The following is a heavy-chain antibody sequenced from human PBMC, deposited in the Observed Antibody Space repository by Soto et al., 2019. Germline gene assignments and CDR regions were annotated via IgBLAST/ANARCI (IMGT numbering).Heavy chain of an antibody. CDR3: VRGSSPWRGMDY. CDR2: ICRDGSGT. D-gene: IGHD6-13*01. CDR1: GFTFSTYC. V-gene: IGHV3-74*01. J-gene: IGHJ4*02. Sequence: EVQLVESGGGLVQPGGSLRLSCAVSGFTFSTYCMHWVRQAPETGLVWVSHICRDGSGTDYADSVKGRFAISRDDARNSLYLQMNSLRVEDTAIYYCVRGSSPWRGMDYWGQGTLVTVSS.